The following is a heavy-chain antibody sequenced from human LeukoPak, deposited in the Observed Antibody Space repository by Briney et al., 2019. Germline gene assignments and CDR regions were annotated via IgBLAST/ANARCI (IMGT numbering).Heavy chain of an antibody. D-gene: IGHD3-10*01. J-gene: IGHJ4*02. CDR3: ARGRYGSGSYYDS. V-gene: IGHV4-59*01. CDR1: GGSISSYY. CDR2: IYYSGST. Sequence: SETLSLTCTVSGGSISSYYWSWIRQPPGKGLEWIGYIYYSGSTNYNPSLKSRVTISVDTSKNQFSLKLSSVTAADTAVYYCARGRYGSGSYYDSWGQGTLVTVSS.